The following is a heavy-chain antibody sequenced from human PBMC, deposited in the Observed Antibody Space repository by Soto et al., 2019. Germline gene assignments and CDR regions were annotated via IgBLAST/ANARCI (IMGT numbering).Heavy chain of an antibody. J-gene: IGHJ4*02. CDR3: ARDQKG. CDR1: GFTFSRYW. CDR2: ITYDGSEK. V-gene: IGHV3-7*01. Sequence: PGGSLRLSCAASGFTFSRYWMDWVRQAPRKGLEWVATITYDGSEKYYADSVKGRFIISRDNAKNSLFLQMNSLRVEDTAVYYCARDQKGWGQGTLVTVSS.